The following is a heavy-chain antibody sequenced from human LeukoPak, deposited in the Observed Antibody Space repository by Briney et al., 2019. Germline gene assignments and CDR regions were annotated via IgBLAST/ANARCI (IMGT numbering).Heavy chain of an antibody. D-gene: IGHD6-13*01. CDR1: GGSISSSIFY. J-gene: IGHJ5*02. CDR3: ARVEQQLVMGGWFDP. CDR2: IYYSGST. V-gene: IGHV4-39*07. Sequence: SETLSLTCTVSGGSISSSIFYWGWIRQPPGKGLEWIGNIYYSGSTNYNPSLKSRVTISVDTSKNQFSLKLSSVTAADTAVYYCARVEQQLVMGGWFDPWGQGTLVTVSS.